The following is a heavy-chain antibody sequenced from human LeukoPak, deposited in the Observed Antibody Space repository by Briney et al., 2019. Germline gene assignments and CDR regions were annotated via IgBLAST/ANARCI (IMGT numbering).Heavy chain of an antibody. D-gene: IGHD6-6*01. CDR1: GFTVSSNY. CDR3: AKGGYSSSSGMGNYYYYMDV. V-gene: IGHV3-23*01. Sequence: GGSLRLSCAASGFTVSSNYMSWVRQAPGKGLEWVSAISGSGGSTYYADSVKGRFTISRDNSKNTLYLQMNSLRAEDTAVYYCAKGGYSSSSGMGNYYYYMDVWGKGTTVTVSS. CDR2: ISGSGGST. J-gene: IGHJ6*03.